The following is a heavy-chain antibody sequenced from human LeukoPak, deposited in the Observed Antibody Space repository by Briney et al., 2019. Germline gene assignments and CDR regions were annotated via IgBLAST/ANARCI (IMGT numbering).Heavy chain of an antibody. CDR2: IIPIFGPP. CDR3: ARSSGSHYYFDY. Sequence: GSSVKVSCKASGGTFSTNGISWVRQAPGQGLEWMGRIIPIFGPPKYAQEFQGTVTITTDESTSTAYMELSSLTSEDTAVYYCARSSGSHYYFDYWGQGTLVTVSS. D-gene: IGHD1-26*01. J-gene: IGHJ4*02. V-gene: IGHV1-69*05. CDR1: GGTFSTNG.